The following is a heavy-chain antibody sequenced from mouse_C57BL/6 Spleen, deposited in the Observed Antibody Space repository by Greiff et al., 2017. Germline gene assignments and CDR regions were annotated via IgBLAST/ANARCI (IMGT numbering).Heavy chain of an antibody. J-gene: IGHJ2*01. CDR1: GYSITSGYY. Sequence: EVKLMESGPGLVKPSQSLSLTCSVTGYSITSGYYWNWIRQFPGNKLEWMGYISYDGSNNYNPSLKNRISITRDTSKNQFFLKLNSVTTEDTATYYCAVGYDVFGYWGQGTTLTVSS. CDR2: ISYDGSN. CDR3: AVGYDVFGY. D-gene: IGHD2-2*01. V-gene: IGHV3-6*01.